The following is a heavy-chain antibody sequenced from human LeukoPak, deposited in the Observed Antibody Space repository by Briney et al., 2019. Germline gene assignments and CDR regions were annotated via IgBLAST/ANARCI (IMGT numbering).Heavy chain of an antibody. CDR2: INPNSGGT. D-gene: IGHD6-13*01. CDR1: GYTFTGYY. J-gene: IGHJ6*02. V-gene: IGHV1-2*02. CDR3: ARGPQGSSWTYYYYGMDV. Sequence: GASVKVSCKASGYTFTGYYMHWVRQAPGQGLKWMGWINPNSGGTNYAQKFQGRVTMTRDTSISTAYMELSRLRSDDTAVYYCARGPQGSSWTYYYYGMDVWGQGTTVTVSS.